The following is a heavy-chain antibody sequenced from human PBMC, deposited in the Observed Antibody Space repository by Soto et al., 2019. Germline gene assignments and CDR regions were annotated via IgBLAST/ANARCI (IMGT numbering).Heavy chain of an antibody. Sequence: PSETLSLTCTVSGGSISSYYWSWIWQPPGKGLEWIGYIYYSGSTNYNPSLKSRVTISVDTSKNQFSLKLSSVTAADTAVYYCARMGLLVAAFDIWGQGTMVTVSS. CDR2: IYYSGST. D-gene: IGHD5-12*01. CDR3: ARMGLLVAAFDI. CDR1: GGSISSYY. V-gene: IGHV4-59*01. J-gene: IGHJ3*02.